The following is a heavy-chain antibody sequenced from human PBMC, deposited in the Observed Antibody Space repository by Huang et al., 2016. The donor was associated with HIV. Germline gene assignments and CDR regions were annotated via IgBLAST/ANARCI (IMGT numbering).Heavy chain of an antibody. D-gene: IGHD2-21*02. J-gene: IGHJ4*02. CDR1: GGSLSDHY. CDR2: LNHRGFS. CDR3: ARPRMTATSSDSTWSFFDS. Sequence: QVQLQQWGAGLLKPSGALSLTCAVYGGSLSDHYWTRIRLSPGKRLEWIGELNHRGFSTNNPYRRIRVTMSVDMSKNQFSLNLTSLTAADTAVYYCARPRMTATSSDSTWSFFDSWGQGTLVIVSS. V-gene: IGHV4-34*02.